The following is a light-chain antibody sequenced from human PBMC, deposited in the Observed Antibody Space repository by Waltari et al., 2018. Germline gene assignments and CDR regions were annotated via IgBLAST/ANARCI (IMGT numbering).Light chain of an antibody. CDR2: DAS. J-gene: IGKJ4*01. CDR1: QSVGTS. CDR3: QQRSNWPELT. Sequence: EIVSTQSRATLSLSPGERPTLSCRPSQSVGTSLAWYQQKPGQAPRLLSYDASNRATRSPARFSGVGSGTDFTVTISSLEPEDFAVYYCQQRSNWPELTFGGGTKVQIK. V-gene: IGKV3-11*01.